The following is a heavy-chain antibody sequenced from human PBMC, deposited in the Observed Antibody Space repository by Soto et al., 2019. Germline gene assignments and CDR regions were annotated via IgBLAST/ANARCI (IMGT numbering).Heavy chain of an antibody. Sequence: SETLSLTCTVSGGSISSYYWSWIRQPPGKGLEWIGYIYYSGSTNYNPSLKSRVTMTTDTSTNTVYMELRSLTSDDTAVYYCARDGVAVTTGISGYWGQGTLVTVSS. D-gene: IGHD4-4*01. CDR1: GGSISSYY. J-gene: IGHJ4*02. V-gene: IGHV4-59*01. CDR2: IYYSGST. CDR3: ARDGVAVTTGISGY.